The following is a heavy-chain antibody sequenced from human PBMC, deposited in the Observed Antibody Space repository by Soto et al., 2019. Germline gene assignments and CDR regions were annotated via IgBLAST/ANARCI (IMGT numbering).Heavy chain of an antibody. CDR3: ASGEGRNGHATRFDY. CDR2: ISYNGIEN. CDR1: GFTFTNHG. D-gene: IGHD3-10*01. J-gene: IGHJ4*02. Sequence: QMQLVESGGGVVQPGMSLRLSCAVSGFTFTNHGIHWVRQAPGKGLEWVADISYNGIENWYGDSVKGRVTISRDNFGHPAYLKMNGLRPEDTAVYYCASGEGRNGHATRFDYWGQGTLVTVSS. V-gene: IGHV3-30*03.